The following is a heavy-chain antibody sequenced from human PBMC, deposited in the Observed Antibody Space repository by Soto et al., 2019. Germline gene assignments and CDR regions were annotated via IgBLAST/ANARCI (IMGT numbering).Heavy chain of an antibody. CDR2: IDPSDSYT. J-gene: IGHJ6*02. D-gene: IGHD6-6*01. V-gene: IGHV5-10-1*01. CDR1: GYSFTSYW. Sequence: GESLKISCKGSGYSFTSYWISWVRQMPGKGLEWMGRIDPSDSYTNYSPSFQGHVTISADKSISTAYLQWSSLKASDTAMYYCASPSYSSSLYYCYGMDVWGQVTTVTVS. CDR3: ASPSYSSSLYYCYGMDV.